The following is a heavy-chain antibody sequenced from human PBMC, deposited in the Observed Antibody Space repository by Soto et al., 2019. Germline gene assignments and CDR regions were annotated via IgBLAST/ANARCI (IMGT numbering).Heavy chain of an antibody. CDR3: ASGLGYFDY. Sequence: PSQTLSLTCAFSVGSIISSNWCRWVRQPPGKGLEWIGEIYHSGSTNYNPSLKSRVTISVDKSKNQFSLKLSSVTAADTAVYYCASGLGYFDYWGQGTLVTVSS. CDR2: IYHSGST. J-gene: IGHJ4*02. CDR1: VGSIISSNW. D-gene: IGHD1-26*01. V-gene: IGHV4-4*02.